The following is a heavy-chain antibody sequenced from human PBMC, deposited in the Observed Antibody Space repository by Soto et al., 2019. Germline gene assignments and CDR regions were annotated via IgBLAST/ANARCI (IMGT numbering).Heavy chain of an antibody. D-gene: IGHD3-16*01. V-gene: IGHV6-1*01. Sequence: SQTLSLTCAISGDSVSSNSAAWNWIRQSPSRGLEWLGRTYYRSKWDNDYAVSVKSRITINPDTSKNQFSLQLNSVTPEDTAVYYCARDRGGSILGDYYYYMDVWGKGTTVTVSS. J-gene: IGHJ6*03. CDR1: GDSVSSNSAA. CDR3: ARDRGGSILGDYYYYMDV. CDR2: TYYRSKWDN.